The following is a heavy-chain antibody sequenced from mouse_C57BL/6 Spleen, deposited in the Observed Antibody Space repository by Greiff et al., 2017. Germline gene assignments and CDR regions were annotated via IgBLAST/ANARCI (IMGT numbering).Heavy chain of an antibody. CDR1: GYTFTSYW. Sequence: VQLQQSGTVLARPGASVKMSCKTSGYTFTSYWMHWVKQRPGQGLEWIGAIYPGNSDTSYNQKFKGKAKLTAVTSASTAYMELSSLTNEDSAVYYCTRSGQLRLPPFAYWGQGTLVTVSA. CDR2: IYPGNSDT. V-gene: IGHV1-5*01. J-gene: IGHJ3*01. D-gene: IGHD3-2*02. CDR3: TRSGQLRLPPFAY.